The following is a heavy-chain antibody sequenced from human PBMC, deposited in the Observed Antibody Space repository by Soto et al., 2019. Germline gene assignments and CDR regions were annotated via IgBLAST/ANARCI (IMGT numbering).Heavy chain of an antibody. V-gene: IGHV4-30-4*01. CDR1: GGSISSGDYY. D-gene: IGHD1-1*01. CDR3: ARVNWNDVYKWFDP. CDR2: IYYSGST. Sequence: SETLSLTCTVSGGSISSGDYYWSWIRQPPGKGLEWIGYIYYSGSTYYNPSLKSRVTISVDTSKNQFSLKLSSVTAADTSVYYCARVNWNDVYKWFDPWGQRTLVTVS. J-gene: IGHJ5*02.